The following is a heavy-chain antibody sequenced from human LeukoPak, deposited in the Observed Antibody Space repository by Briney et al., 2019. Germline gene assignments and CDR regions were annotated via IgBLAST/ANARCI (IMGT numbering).Heavy chain of an antibody. CDR3: ARRRIVVVFNY. Sequence: SETLSLTCAVYGGSFSGYYCSWIRQPPGKGLEWIGEINHSGSTNYNPSLKSRVTISVDTSKNQFSLKLSSVTAADTAVYYCARRRIVVVFNYWGQGTLVTVSS. J-gene: IGHJ4*02. CDR1: GGSFSGYY. V-gene: IGHV4-34*01. D-gene: IGHD3-22*01. CDR2: INHSGST.